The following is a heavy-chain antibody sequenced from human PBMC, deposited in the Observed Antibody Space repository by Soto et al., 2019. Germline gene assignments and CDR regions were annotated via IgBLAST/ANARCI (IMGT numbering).Heavy chain of an antibody. CDR3: ASRDSRGYYYADY. D-gene: IGHD3-22*01. CDR1: VYSLTSYW. CDR2: IYPGDSDT. J-gene: IGHJ4*02. V-gene: IGHV5-51*01. Sequence: GAALKISCKRSVYSLTSYWFGSVRQMPGKGLEWMGIIYPGDSDTRYSPSFQGQVTISADKSISTAYLQWSSLKASDTAMYYCASRDSRGYYYADYWGQGTLVTVSS.